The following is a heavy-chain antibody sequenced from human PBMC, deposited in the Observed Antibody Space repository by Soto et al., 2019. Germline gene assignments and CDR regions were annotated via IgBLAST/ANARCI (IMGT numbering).Heavy chain of an antibody. Sequence: EVQLVESGGGLVQPGGSLRLSCAVSGFTFSSSEMYWVRQAPGKGLEWISYIHPSGQPIFYAASVKGRFTISRDTANNSLFLQMTSLRAEATAVYYCARRASRWGQGTMVTVSS. V-gene: IGHV3-48*03. CDR2: IHPSGQPI. D-gene: IGHD1-26*01. J-gene: IGHJ3*01. CDR3: ARRASR. CDR1: GFTFSSSE.